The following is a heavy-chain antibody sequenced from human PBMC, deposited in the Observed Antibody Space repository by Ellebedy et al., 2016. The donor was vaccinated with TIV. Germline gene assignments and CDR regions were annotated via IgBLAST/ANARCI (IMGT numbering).Heavy chain of an antibody. V-gene: IGHV3-23*01. J-gene: IGHJ4*02. CDR3: ARGGVYVPFDS. D-gene: IGHD5/OR15-5a*01. CDR1: GFTFSRNA. Sequence: PGGSLRLSCAASGFTFSRNAMTWVRQAPGKGLEWFSLITDSAGSTYYADSVKGRFTISRDNSKNTLYLQMNSLQTEDTAVYYCARGGVYVPFDSWGQGTLVTVSS. CDR2: ITDSAGST.